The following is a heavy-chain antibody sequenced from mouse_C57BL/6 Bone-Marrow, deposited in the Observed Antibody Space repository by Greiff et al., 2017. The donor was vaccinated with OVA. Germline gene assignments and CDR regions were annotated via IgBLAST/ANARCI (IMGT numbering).Heavy chain of an antibody. J-gene: IGHJ4*01. Sequence: EVKLQESGGGLVQPGGSLKLSCAASGFTFSDYYMYWVRQTPEKRLEWVAYISNGGGSTYYPDTVKGRFTISRDNAKNTLYLQMSRLKSEDTAMYYCARYGNLYAMDYWGQGTSVTVSS. V-gene: IGHV5-12*01. CDR3: ARYGNLYAMDY. D-gene: IGHD2-10*02. CDR2: ISNGGGST. CDR1: GFTFSDYY.